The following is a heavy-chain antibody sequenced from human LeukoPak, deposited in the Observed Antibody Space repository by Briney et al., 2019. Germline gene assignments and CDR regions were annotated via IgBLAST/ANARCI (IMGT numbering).Heavy chain of an antibody. CDR2: ISSRSDKI. V-gene: IGHV3-48*01. CDR1: GFSFSSYS. Sequence: GGSLRLSCVASGFSFSSYSMNWVRQAQGKGLEWVAYISSRSDKIYYADSVKGRFTISRDNAKNSLYLQMISLRADDTALYYCARDLDLVITTACGTFDFWGQGTLGTVSS. CDR3: ARDLDLVITTACGTFDF. J-gene: IGHJ4*02. D-gene: IGHD2-2*01.